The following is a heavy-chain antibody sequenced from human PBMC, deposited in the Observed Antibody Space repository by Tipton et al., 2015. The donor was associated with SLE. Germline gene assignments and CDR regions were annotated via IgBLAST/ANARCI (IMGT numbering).Heavy chain of an antibody. Sequence: SLRLSCAVSGGSIRSSNWWSWVRQPPGKGLEWIGEIHHSGSTNSNPSLKSRVTISVDKSKNQFSLKLTSVTAADTAIYYCVRGHPHIVVLIGGGWLDPWGQGTLVTVSS. CDR1: GGSIRSSNW. V-gene: IGHV4-4*02. CDR2: IHHSGST. CDR3: VRGHPHIVVLIGGGWLDP. D-gene: IGHD2-21*01. J-gene: IGHJ5*02.